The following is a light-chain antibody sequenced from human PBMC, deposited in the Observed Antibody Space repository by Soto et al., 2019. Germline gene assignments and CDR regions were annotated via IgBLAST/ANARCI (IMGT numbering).Light chain of an antibody. Sequence: DIQMTQSPSSVFASVGDRVTITCRASQGIRSWLAWYQQKPGKAPKLLIYAASSLQSGVPSRFSGSVSGTDFTLTISSLQPEDFATYYCQQANSFPITFGQGTRLDIK. CDR3: QQANSFPIT. CDR1: QGIRSW. CDR2: AAS. V-gene: IGKV1-12*01. J-gene: IGKJ5*01.